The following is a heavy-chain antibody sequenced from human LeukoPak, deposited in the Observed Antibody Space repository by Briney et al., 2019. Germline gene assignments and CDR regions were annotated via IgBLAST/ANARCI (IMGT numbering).Heavy chain of an antibody. CDR1: GFTFSNYG. J-gene: IGHJ5*02. CDR2: ISGSGGST. D-gene: IGHD1-7*01. CDR3: ARGTGTTRFDP. Sequence: GGSLRLSCAASGFTFSNYGMSWVRQAPGKGLEWVSAISGSGGSTNYADSVKGRFTISRDNSKNTLYLQMNSLRAEDTAVYYCARGTGTTRFDPWGQGTLVTVSS. V-gene: IGHV3-23*01.